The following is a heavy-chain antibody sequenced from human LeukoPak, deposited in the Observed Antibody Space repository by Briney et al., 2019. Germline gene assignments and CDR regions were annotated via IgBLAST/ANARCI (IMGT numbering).Heavy chain of an antibody. Sequence: QSWGSLRLSCAASGCTFSSYGMHWVRKAPGQGLEWVATRSYDGSNKDYADYVKGRCTISRDNSTKTLYLQMNSLRDEDTAVYYCALNRGSGWYFRYWGQGTLGTVSS. V-gene: IGHV3-30*04. J-gene: IGHJ4*02. CDR3: ALNRGSGWYFRY. D-gene: IGHD6-19*01. CDR2: RSYDGSNK. CDR1: GCTFSSYG.